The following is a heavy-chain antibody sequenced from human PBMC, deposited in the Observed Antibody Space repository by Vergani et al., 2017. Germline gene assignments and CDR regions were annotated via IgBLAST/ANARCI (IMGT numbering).Heavy chain of an antibody. J-gene: IGHJ5*02. CDR2: ISGSGGST. D-gene: IGHD3-3*01. Sequence: EVQLLESGGGLVQPGGSLRLSCAASGFTFSSYAMSWVRQAPGKGLEWVSAISGSGGSTYYADAVKGRFTISRDNSKNTLYLQMNSLRAEDTAVYYCAKQRGVADWFDPWGQGSLVTVSS. CDR1: GFTFSSYA. CDR3: AKQRGVADWFDP. V-gene: IGHV3-23*01.